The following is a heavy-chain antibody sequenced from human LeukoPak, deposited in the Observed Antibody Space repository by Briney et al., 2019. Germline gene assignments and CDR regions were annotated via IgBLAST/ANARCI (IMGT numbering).Heavy chain of an antibody. V-gene: IGHV3-21*01. CDR1: GFSFNSYS. CDR3: ARPDYGGIDY. CDR2: ISGSSTYI. J-gene: IGHJ4*02. Sequence: GGSLRLSCAASGFSFNSYSMNWVRQAPGKGLEWVSSISGSSTYIYYADSVKGRFTISRDNAKNSLYLQMNSLRAGDTAVYYCARPDYGGIDYWGQGTLVTVSS. D-gene: IGHD4-23*01.